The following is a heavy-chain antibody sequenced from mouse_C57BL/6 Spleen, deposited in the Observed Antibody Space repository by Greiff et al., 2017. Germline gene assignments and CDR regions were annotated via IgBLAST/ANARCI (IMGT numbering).Heavy chain of an antibody. CDR2: IHPSDSDS. J-gene: IGHJ4*01. D-gene: IGHD1-1*01. Sequence: VQLQQPGAELVKPGASVKVSCKASGYTFPSYWMHWVKQRPGQGLEWIGRIHPSDSDSNYNQKFKGKATLTVDKSSSTAYMQLSSLTSEYSAVYYCSSCITPIYAMDYWGQGTSVTVSS. CDR3: SSCITPIYAMDY. V-gene: IGHV1-74*01. CDR1: GYTFPSYW.